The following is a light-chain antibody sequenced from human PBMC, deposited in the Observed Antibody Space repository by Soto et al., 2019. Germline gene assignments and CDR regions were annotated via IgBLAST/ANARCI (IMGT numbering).Light chain of an antibody. CDR2: TAS. CDR3: QQSYSRPRT. CDR1: QSISSY. Sequence: DIQMAQSPSSRSSSVGDRGTITCRASQSISSYINWYQQKPGKAPNLLIYTASSLETGVPSRFSGSGSGTDFTLTITSLQPEDFATYFCQQSYSRPRTFGQGTKVDI. V-gene: IGKV1-39*01. J-gene: IGKJ1*01.